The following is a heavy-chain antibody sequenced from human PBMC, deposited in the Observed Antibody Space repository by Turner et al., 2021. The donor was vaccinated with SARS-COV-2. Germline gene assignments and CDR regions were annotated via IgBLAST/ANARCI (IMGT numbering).Heavy chain of an antibody. CDR3: ARLVRRAEYYFDY. V-gene: IGHV4-39*01. CDR1: GGSISSSSYY. D-gene: IGHD3-10*01. Sequence: QLQLQESCPGLVKPSETLSLTCPVSGGSISSSSYYWGWTRQPPGKGLEWIGSIYYSGSTYYNPSLKSRVTISVDTSKNQFSLKLSSVTAADTAVYYCARLVRRAEYYFDYWGQGTLVTVSS. CDR2: IYYSGST. J-gene: IGHJ4*02.